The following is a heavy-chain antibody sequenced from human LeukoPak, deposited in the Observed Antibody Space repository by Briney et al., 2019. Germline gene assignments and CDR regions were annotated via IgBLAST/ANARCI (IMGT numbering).Heavy chain of an antibody. CDR1: GYTFTGYY. Sequence: GASVKVSCKASGYTFTGYYMHWVRQAPGQGLEWMGWINPNSGGTKYAQKFQGRVTMTRDTSISTAYMELSRLRSDDTAVYHCARDRSPMVRGVIPTFDYWGQGTLVTVSS. D-gene: IGHD3-10*01. J-gene: IGHJ4*02. CDR2: INPNSGGT. V-gene: IGHV1-2*02. CDR3: ARDRSPMVRGVIPTFDY.